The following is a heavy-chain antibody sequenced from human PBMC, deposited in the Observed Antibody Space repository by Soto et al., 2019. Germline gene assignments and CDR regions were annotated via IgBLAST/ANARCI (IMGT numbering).Heavy chain of an antibody. CDR1: GGSISSYY. D-gene: IGHD6-13*01. Sequence: SETLSLTCTVSGGSISSYYWTWIRQPPGKGLEWIGYIYYSGSTNYNPSLKSRVTISVATSKTQFSLKLSSVAAADTAVYYCARRDGYYYYMDVWGKGTTVTVSS. J-gene: IGHJ6*03. CDR2: IYYSGST. CDR3: ARRDGYYYYMDV. V-gene: IGHV4-59*08.